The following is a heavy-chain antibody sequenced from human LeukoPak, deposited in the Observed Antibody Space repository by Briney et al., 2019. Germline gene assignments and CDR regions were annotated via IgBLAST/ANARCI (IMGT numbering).Heavy chain of an antibody. V-gene: IGHV5-51*01. CDR2: IYPGDSDT. CDR1: GYSFTSYW. Sequence: GESLKISCKGSGYSFTSYWIGWVRQMPGKGLEWMGIIYPGDSDTRYSPSFQGQVTISADKSISTAYLQWSSLKASDTAMYHCARSRKIDTAMVDYYYYGMDVWGQGTTVTASS. D-gene: IGHD5-18*01. CDR3: ARSRKIDTAMVDYYYYGMDV. J-gene: IGHJ6*02.